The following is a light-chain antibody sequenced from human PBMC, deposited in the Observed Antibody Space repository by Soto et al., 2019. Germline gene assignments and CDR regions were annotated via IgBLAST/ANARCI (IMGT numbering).Light chain of an antibody. Sequence: QAVVTQPPSVSGSPGQRVTISCTGSSSNIGAGYDVHWYQQLPGTAPKLLIYVNNNLRSGVPDRFSGSKYGTSASLAITGLQDEDESDDYCQYYDSSMRAVVLGGWTKLTVL. CDR1: SSNIGAGYD. CDR2: VNN. V-gene: IGLV1-40*01. J-gene: IGLJ2*01. CDR3: QYYDSSMRAVV.